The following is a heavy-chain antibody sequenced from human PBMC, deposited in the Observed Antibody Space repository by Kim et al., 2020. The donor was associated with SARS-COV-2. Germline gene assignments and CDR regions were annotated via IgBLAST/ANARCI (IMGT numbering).Heavy chain of an antibody. J-gene: IGHJ4*02. CDR3: ARLYCSGGSCYSNYYFDY. V-gene: IGHV4-39*01. CDR2: IYYSGST. Sequence: SETLSLTCTVSGGSISSSSYYWGWIRQPPGKGLEWIGSIYYSGSTYYNPSLKSRVTISVDTSKNQFSLKLSSVTAADTAVYYCARLYCSGGSCYSNYYFDYWGRGTLATVSS. CDR1: GGSISSSSYY. D-gene: IGHD2-15*01.